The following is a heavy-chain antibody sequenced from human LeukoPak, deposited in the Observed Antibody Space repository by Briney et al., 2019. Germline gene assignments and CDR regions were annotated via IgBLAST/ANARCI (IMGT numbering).Heavy chain of an antibody. CDR3: AHRRSTTEYDILTGYYSKVGWIDAFDI. D-gene: IGHD3-9*01. V-gene: IGHV2-5*02. Sequence: SGPTLVKPTQTLTLTCTFSGFSLSTSGVGVGWIRQPPGKALEWLALIYWDDDKRYSPSLKSRLTITKDTSKNQVVLTMTNMDPVDTATYYCAHRRSTTEYDILTGYYSKVGWIDAFDIWGQGTMVTVSS. J-gene: IGHJ3*02. CDR1: GFSLSTSGVG. CDR2: IYWDDDK.